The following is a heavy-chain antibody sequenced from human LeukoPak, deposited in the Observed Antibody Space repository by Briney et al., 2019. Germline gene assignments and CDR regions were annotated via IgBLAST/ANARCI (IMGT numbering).Heavy chain of an antibody. J-gene: IGHJ4*02. CDR3: ARASYYDILTGPQVFDY. D-gene: IGHD3-9*01. CDR1: GGSISSYY. Sequence: SETLSLTCTVSGGSISSYYWSWIRQPPGKGLEWIGYTYYSGSTNYNPSLKSRVTISVDTSKNQFSLKLSSVTAADTAVYYCARASYYDILTGPQVFDYWGQGTLVTVSS. CDR2: TYYSGST. V-gene: IGHV4-59*01.